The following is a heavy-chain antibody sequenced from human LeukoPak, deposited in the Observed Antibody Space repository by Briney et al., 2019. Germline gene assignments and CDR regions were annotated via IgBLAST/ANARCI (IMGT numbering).Heavy chain of an antibody. D-gene: IGHD6-19*01. CDR3: AKTTIGYSSGRYPGWPVDY. J-gene: IGHJ4*02. V-gene: IGHV3-23*01. CDR2: ISGSGGST. CDR1: GFTISSYA. Sequence: GGSLRLSCAASGFTISSYAMSWVRQTPGKGLEWVSAISGSGGSTYYADSVRGRLTISRDNSKNTVYLQMNSLRAEDTAVYYCAKTTIGYSSGRYPGWPVDYWGQGTLVTVSS.